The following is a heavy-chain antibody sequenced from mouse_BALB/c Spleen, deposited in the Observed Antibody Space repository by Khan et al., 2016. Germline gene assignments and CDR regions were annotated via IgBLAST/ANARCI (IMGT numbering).Heavy chain of an antibody. CDR3: ARDGQDYDAWCAS. J-gene: IGHJ3*01. Sequence: VELVEPGPGLVVPSPSLSITCTVSGFSLTNSGVHWVRQPPGKGLDWLGVIWAGGSTDYNSALMSGLSIPKDNSQNQVFLKRNSLQTDDTAMYYCARDGQDYDAWCASWGQGTLVAVSA. CDR2: IWAGGST. CDR1: GFSLTNSG. D-gene: IGHD2-4*01. V-gene: IGHV2-9*02.